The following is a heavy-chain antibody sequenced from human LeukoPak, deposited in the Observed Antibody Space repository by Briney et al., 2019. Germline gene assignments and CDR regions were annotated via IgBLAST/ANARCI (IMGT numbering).Heavy chain of an antibody. V-gene: IGHV3-15*01. J-gene: IGHJ4*02. D-gene: IGHD2/OR15-2a*01. CDR2: VKSKTDVGTT. CDR1: GFTFSNAW. Sequence: GGSLRLSCTASGFTFSNAWMSWVRQAPGKGLEWVGRVKSKTDVGTTDYAAPVKGRFTISRDDSKNTLYLRMNSLKTEDTAVYYCTTAGPQESFDYWGQGTLVTVSS. CDR3: TTAGPQESFDY.